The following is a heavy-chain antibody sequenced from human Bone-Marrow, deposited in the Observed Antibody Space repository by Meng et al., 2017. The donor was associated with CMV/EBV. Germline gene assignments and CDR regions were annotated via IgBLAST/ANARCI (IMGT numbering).Heavy chain of an antibody. D-gene: IGHD2-2*01. V-gene: IGHV3-66*01. CDR3: ARGRVDSTTCYDF. CDR1: GFTVSSSY. J-gene: IGHJ4*02. Sequence: CAASGFTVSSSYLSWVRQAPGKGLEWVSVIYSGAITYYADSVKGRFTISRDSSKNTLDLQMNSLRAEDTAVYYCARGRVDSTTCYDFWGQGTLVTVSS. CDR2: IYSGAIT.